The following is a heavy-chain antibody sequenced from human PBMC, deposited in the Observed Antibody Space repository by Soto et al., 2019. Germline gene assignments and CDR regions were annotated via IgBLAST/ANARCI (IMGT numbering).Heavy chain of an antibody. CDR3: ARVGSSGCPF. D-gene: IGHD6-19*01. V-gene: IGHV1-69*13. CDR1: GGTFSSYA. CDR2: IIAIFGTA. J-gene: IGHJ4*02. Sequence: GASVKVSCKASGGTFSSYAISWVRQAPGQGLEWMGGIIAIFGTANYAQKFQGRVTITADESTSTAYMELSSLRSEDTAVYYCARVGSSGCPFWGQGTLVTVSS.